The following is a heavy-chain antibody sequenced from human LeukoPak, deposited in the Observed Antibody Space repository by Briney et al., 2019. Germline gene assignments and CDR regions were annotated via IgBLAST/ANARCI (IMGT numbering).Heavy chain of an antibody. CDR1: GYTFIGHY. V-gene: IGHV1-2*07. Sequence: VASVKASCKTSGYTFIGHYIHWVRQAPGQGLEWMGWINPKNGGANYAPRFRGRVTMTRDRSTSTVYMELTRLTSDDTAVYYCARTSFWESPVNWFDPWGQGTLVTVSS. D-gene: IGHD3-16*01. J-gene: IGHJ5*02. CDR2: INPKNGGA. CDR3: ARTSFWESPVNWFDP.